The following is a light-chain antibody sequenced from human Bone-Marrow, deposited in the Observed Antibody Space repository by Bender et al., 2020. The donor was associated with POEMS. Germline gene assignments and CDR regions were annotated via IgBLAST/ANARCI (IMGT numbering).Light chain of an antibody. CDR2: ANT. CDR1: SSDVGNYDL. Sequence: QSALAQPASVSGSPGQSITVSCTGTSSDVGNYDLVSWYQQHPGKAPKLLIFANTNRPSGVPDRFSGSKSGTSASLAITGLQAEDEADYFYQSYDRRLSVVFGGGTKLTVL. V-gene: IGLV2-14*02. J-gene: IGLJ2*01. CDR3: QSYDRRLSVV.